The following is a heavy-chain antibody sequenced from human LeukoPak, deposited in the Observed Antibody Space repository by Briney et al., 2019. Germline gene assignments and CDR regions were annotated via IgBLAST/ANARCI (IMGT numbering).Heavy chain of an antibody. D-gene: IGHD6-13*01. CDR2: ISSNGGST. CDR3: ARSPHLGYSSSWYTFDY. V-gene: IGHV3-64*01. Sequence: GGSLRLSCAASGFTFSSYAMHWVRQAPGKGLEYVSAISSNGGSTYYANSVKGRFTISRDNSKNTLYLQMGSLRAEDMAVYYCARSPHLGYSSSWYTFDYWGQGTLVTVSS. J-gene: IGHJ4*02. CDR1: GFTFSSYA.